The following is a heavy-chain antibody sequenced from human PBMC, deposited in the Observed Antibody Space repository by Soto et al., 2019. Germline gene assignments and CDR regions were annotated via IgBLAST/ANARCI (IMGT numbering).Heavy chain of an antibody. J-gene: IGHJ4*02. D-gene: IGHD6-13*01. CDR2: INHSGST. CDR1: GGSFSGYY. Sequence: QVQLQQWGAGLLKPSETLSLTCAVYGGSFSGYYWSWIRQPPGKGLEWIGEINHSGSTNYNPSLKRRVTISVDTSKNQFSLKLSSVTAADTAVYYCARVVTRPLAAAGIPFDYWGQGTLVTVSS. CDR3: ARVVTRPLAAAGIPFDY. V-gene: IGHV4-34*01.